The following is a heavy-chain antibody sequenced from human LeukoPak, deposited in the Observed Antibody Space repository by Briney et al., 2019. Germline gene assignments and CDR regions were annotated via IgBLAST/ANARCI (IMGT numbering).Heavy chain of an antibody. Sequence: GGSLRLSCAASGFSFISYGMHWVRQAPGKGLEWVGVISDDGRRKDYADSVKGRFTISRDSSKDTLHLQMNSLRAEDTAVYYCAKRPSDYGDYVSYFDYWGQGTLVTVSS. D-gene: IGHD4-17*01. CDR3: AKRPSDYGDYVSYFDY. CDR1: GFSFISYG. V-gene: IGHV3-30*18. J-gene: IGHJ4*02. CDR2: ISDDGRRK.